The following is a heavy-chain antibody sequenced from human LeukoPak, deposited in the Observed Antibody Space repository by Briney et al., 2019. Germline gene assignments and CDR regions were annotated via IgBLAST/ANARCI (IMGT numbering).Heavy chain of an antibody. CDR1: GFTFSSYS. CDR3: ARDRCSSTSCGYDY. J-gene: IGHJ4*02. CDR2: ISSSSSTI. Sequence: PGGSLRLSCAASGFTFSSYSMNWVCQAPGKGLEWVSYISSSSSTIYYADSVKGRFTISRDNAKNSLYLQMNSLRDEDTAVYYCARDRCSSTSCGYDYWGQGTLVTVSS. D-gene: IGHD2-2*01. V-gene: IGHV3-48*02.